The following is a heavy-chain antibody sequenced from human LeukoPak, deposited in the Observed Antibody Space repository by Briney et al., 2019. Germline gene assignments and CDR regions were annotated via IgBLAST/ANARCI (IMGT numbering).Heavy chain of an antibody. V-gene: IGHV1-69*13. Sequence: SVKVACKASGFTFTSSAVQWVRQAPGQGLEWMGGIIPIFGTANYAQKFQGRVTITADESTSTAYMELSSLRSEDTAVYYCARAITAMVSGYYYGMDVWGQGTTVTVSS. J-gene: IGHJ6*02. CDR1: GFTFTSSA. CDR2: IIPIFGTA. D-gene: IGHD5-18*01. CDR3: ARAITAMVSGYYYGMDV.